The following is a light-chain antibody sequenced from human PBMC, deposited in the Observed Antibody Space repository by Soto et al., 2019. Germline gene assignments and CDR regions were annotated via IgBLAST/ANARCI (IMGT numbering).Light chain of an antibody. CDR2: DVS. V-gene: IGLV2-11*01. CDR3: FSSAGNYYV. CDR1: SSDVGGYNY. Sequence: QSVLTQPRSVSGSPGQSVTISCTGTSSDVGGYNYVSWYQQHPGKAPKLMIFDVSKRPSGVPDRFSGSKSGNTASLTISGLQDEDEEDYYCFSSAGNYYVLGTGTKV. J-gene: IGLJ1*01.